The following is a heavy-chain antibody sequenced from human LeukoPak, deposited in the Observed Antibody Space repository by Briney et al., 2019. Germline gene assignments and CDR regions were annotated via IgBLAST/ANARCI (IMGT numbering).Heavy chain of an antibody. D-gene: IGHD3-10*01. Sequence: GRSLGLSCAASGFTFSSYAMHWVRQAPGKGLEWVAVISYDGSNKYYADSVKGRFTISRDNSKNTLYLQMNSLRAEDTAVYYCARDRHYYGSGSENWFDPWGQGTLVTVSS. CDR2: ISYDGSNK. V-gene: IGHV3-30*04. CDR1: GFTFSSYA. CDR3: ARDRHYYGSGSENWFDP. J-gene: IGHJ5*02.